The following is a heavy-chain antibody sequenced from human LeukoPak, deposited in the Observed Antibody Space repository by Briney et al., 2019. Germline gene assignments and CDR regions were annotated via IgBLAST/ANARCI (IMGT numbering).Heavy chain of an antibody. D-gene: IGHD1-1*01. CDR3: ARDPLGTRPGFDY. CDR2: ISYDGSNK. CDR1: GFTFSNYG. V-gene: IGHV3-30*03. Sequence: GGSLRLSCAASGFTFSNYGMHWVRLAPGKGLEWVAVISYDGSNKYYADSVKGRFTISRDNSKNTLYLQMNSLRAEDTAVYYCARDPLGTRPGFDYWGQGTLVTVSS. J-gene: IGHJ4*02.